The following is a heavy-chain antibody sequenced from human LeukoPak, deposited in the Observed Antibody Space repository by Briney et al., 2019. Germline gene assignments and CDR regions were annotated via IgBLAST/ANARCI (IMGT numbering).Heavy chain of an antibody. Sequence: SVKVSCKASGGTFSSYATSWVRQAPGQGLEWMGGIIPIFGTANYAQKFQGRVTITADESTSTAYMELSSLRSEDTAVYYCARGTREIVVVITKYYVDYWGQGTLVTVSS. V-gene: IGHV1-69*13. J-gene: IGHJ4*02. CDR3: ARGTREIVVVITKYYVDY. D-gene: IGHD3-22*01. CDR1: GGTFSSYA. CDR2: IIPIFGTA.